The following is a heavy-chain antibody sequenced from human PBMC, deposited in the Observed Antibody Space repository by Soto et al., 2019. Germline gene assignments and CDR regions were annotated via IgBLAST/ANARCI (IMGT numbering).Heavy chain of an antibody. CDR2: ISYDGSNK. V-gene: IGHV3-30*18. CDR1: GFTFSSYG. CDR3: AKGRAHSDIVVPVYYYYMDV. J-gene: IGHJ6*03. Sequence: QVQLVESGGGVVQPGRSLRLSCAASGFTFSSYGMHWVRQAPGKGLEWVAVISYDGSNKYYGDSVKGRFTISRDNSKNTLYLQMNSLRAEDTAVYYCAKGRAHSDIVVPVYYYYMDVWGKGTTVTVSS. D-gene: IGHD2-15*01.